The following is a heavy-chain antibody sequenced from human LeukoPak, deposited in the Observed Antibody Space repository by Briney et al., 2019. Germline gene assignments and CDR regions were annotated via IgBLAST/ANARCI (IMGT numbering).Heavy chain of an antibody. V-gene: IGHV4-34*01. CDR3: ARENGYCSSTSCPLDSFDY. CDR2: INHSGST. Sequence: SETLSLTCTVSGGSISIYYWSWIRQPPGKGLEWIGEINHSGSTNYNPSLKSRVTISVDTSKNQFSLKLSSVTAADTAVYYCARENGYCSSTSCPLDSFDYWGQGTLVTVSS. J-gene: IGHJ4*02. D-gene: IGHD2-2*01. CDR1: GGSISIYY.